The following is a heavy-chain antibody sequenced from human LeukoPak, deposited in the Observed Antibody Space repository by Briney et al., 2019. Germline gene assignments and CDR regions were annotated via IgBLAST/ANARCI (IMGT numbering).Heavy chain of an antibody. CDR3: ARGYLGIAARRSWFDP. CDR1: GGSFSGYF. D-gene: IGHD6-6*01. CDR2: INHSGST. V-gene: IGHV4-34*01. Sequence: SETLSLTCAVYGGSFSGYFWSWIRQPPGKGLEWIGEINHSGSTNYNPSLKSRVTISVDTSKNQFSLKLSSVTAADTAVYYCARGYLGIAARRSWFDPWGQGTLVTVSS. J-gene: IGHJ5*02.